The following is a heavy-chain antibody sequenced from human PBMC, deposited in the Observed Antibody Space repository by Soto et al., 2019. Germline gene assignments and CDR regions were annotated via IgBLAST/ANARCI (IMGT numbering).Heavy chain of an antibody. CDR3: ARTTFYDIFTAYYSLFDY. CDR2: ISDSGNT. CDR1: GGSISSGGYY. V-gene: IGHV4-31*03. Sequence: QVQLQESGPELVKPSQTLTLTCTVSGGSISSGGYYWSWIRQHPGQGLEWIGHISDSGNTYYNPSLKSRLTISVDTSKNHFSLNLSAVTAADTAVYYCARTTFYDIFTAYYSLFDYWGQGTLVTVSS. D-gene: IGHD3-9*01. J-gene: IGHJ4*02.